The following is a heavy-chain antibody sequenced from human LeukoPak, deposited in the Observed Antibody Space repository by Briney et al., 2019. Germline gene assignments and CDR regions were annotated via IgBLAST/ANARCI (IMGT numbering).Heavy chain of an antibody. Sequence: GGSLRLSCAASGFTFSDYYMSWIRQAPGKGLEWVSYISSRGSTIYYADSVKGRFTISRDNAKNSLYLQMNSLRAGDTAVYYCAKKNAGGGDHFDYGAREPVATVS. V-gene: IGHV3-11*01. J-gene: IGHJ4*02. D-gene: IGHD5-24*01. CDR3: AKKNAGGGDHFDY. CDR2: ISSRGSTI. CDR1: GFTFSDYY.